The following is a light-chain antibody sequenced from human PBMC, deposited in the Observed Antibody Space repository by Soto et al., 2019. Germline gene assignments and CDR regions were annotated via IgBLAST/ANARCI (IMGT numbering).Light chain of an antibody. Sequence: QAVVTQPPSASGTPGQRVTISCSGSSSNIGNNAVNWYQQLPGTAPKLLIYSHNQRPSGVPDRFSGSKSGTSASLAISGLQSEDEADYYCAAWDDSLNGYVFGTGTKLTVL. CDR2: SHN. J-gene: IGLJ1*01. CDR1: SSNIGNNA. CDR3: AAWDDSLNGYV. V-gene: IGLV1-44*01.